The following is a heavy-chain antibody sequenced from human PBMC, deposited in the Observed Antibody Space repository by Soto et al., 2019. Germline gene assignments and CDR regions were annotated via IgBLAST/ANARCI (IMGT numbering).Heavy chain of an antibody. CDR1: GDSISSNY. V-gene: IGHV4-59*01. CDR3: ALRSMAVVLEY. Sequence: QVQLQETGPGLVKPSETLSLTCAVSGDSISSNYCMWIRQPPGKGLESIGYLYYGRSANYNPSLRSRFTVSVDTSTNQCSLTLSSMTAADTAVYYCALRSMAVVLEYWGQGTLVTVSS. CDR2: LYYGRSA. J-gene: IGHJ4*02. D-gene: IGHD2-15*01.